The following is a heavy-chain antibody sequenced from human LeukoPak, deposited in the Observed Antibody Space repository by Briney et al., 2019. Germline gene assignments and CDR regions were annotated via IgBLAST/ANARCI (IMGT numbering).Heavy chain of an antibody. CDR3: ATPGGSWFVRSGYYYMDV. CDR1: GYTFTSYG. CDR2: ISAYNGNT. Sequence: ASVKVSCKASGYTFTSYGISWVRQAPGQGLEWMGWISAYNGNTNYAQKLQGRVTMTTDTSTSTAYMELRSLRSDDTAVYYCATPGGSWFVRSGYYYMDVWGKGTTVTVSS. J-gene: IGHJ6*03. V-gene: IGHV1-18*01. D-gene: IGHD6-13*01.